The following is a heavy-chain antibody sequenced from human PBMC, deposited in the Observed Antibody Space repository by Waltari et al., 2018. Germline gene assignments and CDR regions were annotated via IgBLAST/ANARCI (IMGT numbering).Heavy chain of an antibody. CDR1: GFTFGDYA. D-gene: IGHD6-13*01. J-gene: IGHJ4*02. Sequence: EVQLVESGGGLVQPGRSLRLSCTASGFTFGDYAMSWFRQAPGKGLEWVGFIRSKAYGGTTEYAASVKGRFTISRDDSKSIAYLQMNSLKTEDTAVYYCTKQITAAAGTLDYFDYWGQGTLVTVSS. V-gene: IGHV3-49*03. CDR3: TKQITAAAGTLDYFDY. CDR2: IRSKAYGGTT.